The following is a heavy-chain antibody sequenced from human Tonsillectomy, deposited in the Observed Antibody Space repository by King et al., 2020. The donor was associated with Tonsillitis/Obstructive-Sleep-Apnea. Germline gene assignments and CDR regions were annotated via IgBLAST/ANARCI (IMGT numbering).Heavy chain of an antibody. J-gene: IGHJ4*02. CDR2: INHSGST. V-gene: IGHV4-34*01. D-gene: IGHD4-17*01. CDR3: ARKGHAYGDYGLDY. Sequence: VQLQQWGAGLLKPSETLSLTCAVYGGSFSGYYWSWIRQPPGKGLEWIGEINHSGSTNYNPSLKSRVTISVDTSKNQFSLKLSSVTAADTAVYYCARKGHAYGDYGLDYWGQGTLVTVSS. CDR1: GGSFSGYY.